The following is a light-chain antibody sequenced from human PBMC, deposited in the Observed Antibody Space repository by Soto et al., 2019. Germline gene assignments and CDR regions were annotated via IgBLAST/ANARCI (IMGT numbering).Light chain of an antibody. J-gene: IGKJ4*01. CDR1: QSVSSSY. CDR3: QPYNNWPLT. V-gene: IGKV3-15*01. Sequence: TQSKGTMSLSPLERGRIYCRSSQSVSSSYLAWYQQKPGQAPRLLMFRASIRATGFPARFSGSGSGTEFNITISSLQSEDFAVYYCQPYNNWPLTFGGGTKVDIK. CDR2: RAS.